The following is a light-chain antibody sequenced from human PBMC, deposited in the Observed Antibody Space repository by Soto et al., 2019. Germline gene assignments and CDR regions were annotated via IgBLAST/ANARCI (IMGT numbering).Light chain of an antibody. V-gene: IGKV3-20*01. CDR1: QSVSSSY. CDR2: GAS. J-gene: IGKJ4*01. Sequence: EIVLTQSPGTLSLSPGERATLSCRASQSVSSSYLAWYQQKPGQAPRLLIYGASSRATGIPDRFSGSGSGTDFTLIISRLEPEDFAVYYCQQYGSSPQTFGGGTKVDIK. CDR3: QQYGSSPQT.